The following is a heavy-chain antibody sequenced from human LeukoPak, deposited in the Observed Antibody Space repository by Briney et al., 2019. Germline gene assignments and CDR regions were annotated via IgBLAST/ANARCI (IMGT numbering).Heavy chain of an antibody. J-gene: IGHJ5*02. V-gene: IGHV3-21*01. CDR3: ASRYCSSTSCYTSLPYNWFDP. D-gene: IGHD2-2*02. CDR2: ISSSSSYI. CDR1: GFTFSSYS. Sequence: GGSLRLSCAASGFTFSSYSMNWVRRAPGKGLEWVSSISSSSSYIYYADSVKGRFTISRDNAKNSLYLQMNSLRAEDTAVYYCASRYCSSTSCYTSLPYNWFDPWGQGTLVTVSS.